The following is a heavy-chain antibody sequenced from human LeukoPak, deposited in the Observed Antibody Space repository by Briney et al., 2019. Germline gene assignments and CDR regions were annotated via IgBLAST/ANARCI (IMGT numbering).Heavy chain of an antibody. CDR3: ARAIAAPQYYFDY. CDR1: GFTLSRSW. J-gene: IGHJ4*02. D-gene: IGHD6-13*01. CDR2: IKQDGSEI. V-gene: IGHV3-7*01. Sequence: GGSLRLSCVASGFTLSRSWMTWVRQAPGKGLEWVANIKQDGSEIYYLDSVKGRFTISRDNAKNSLYLQMNSLRAEDTAVYYCARAIAAPQYYFDYWGQGTLVTVSS.